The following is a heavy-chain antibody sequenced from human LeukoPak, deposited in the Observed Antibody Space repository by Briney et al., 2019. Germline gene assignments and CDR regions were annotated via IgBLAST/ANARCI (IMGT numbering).Heavy chain of an antibody. CDR1: GGSISSYF. V-gene: IGHV4-59*01. CDR2: IYFSGST. Sequence: PSETLSLTCTVSGGSISSYFWTWVRQPPGTGLEWFWYIYFSGSTNSHPSPQSRVTMSVDTSKTQCSLKLSSVTAADTAVYYCARVLHTYDSSGYYFEDYLDYWGQGTLVTVSS. J-gene: IGHJ4*02. D-gene: IGHD3-22*01. CDR3: ARVLHTYDSSGYYFEDYLDY.